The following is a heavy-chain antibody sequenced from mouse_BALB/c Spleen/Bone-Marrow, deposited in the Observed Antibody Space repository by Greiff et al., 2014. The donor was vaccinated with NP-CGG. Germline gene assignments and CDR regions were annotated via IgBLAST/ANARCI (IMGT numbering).Heavy chain of an antibody. J-gene: IGHJ4*01. CDR2: INPSNGGT. V-gene: IGHV1S81*02. CDR1: GYTFTSYY. Sequence: QVQLKESGAELVKPGASVKLSCMASGYTFTSYYMYWVKQRPGQGLEWFGEINPSNGGTNFNEKFKNKATLTVDKSSSTAYMQLSSLTSEDSAVYYCSRGRRDALDYWGQGTSVTVSS. CDR3: SRGRRDALDY.